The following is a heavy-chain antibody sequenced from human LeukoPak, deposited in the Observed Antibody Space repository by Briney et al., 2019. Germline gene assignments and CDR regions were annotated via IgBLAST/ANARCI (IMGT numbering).Heavy chain of an antibody. CDR2: LKSTADGETT. CDR3: AKERFTIFGVVIPYYFDY. D-gene: IGHD3-3*01. V-gene: IGHV3-15*01. Sequence: GGSLRLSCAGYGFTFSHAWMNWDRQAPGKGLEWVGRLKSTADGETTDYAAPVKGRFTISRDDSKSTLYLQMNSLRAEDTAVYYCAKERFTIFGVVIPYYFDYWGQGTLVTDSS. CDR1: GFTFSHAW. J-gene: IGHJ4*02.